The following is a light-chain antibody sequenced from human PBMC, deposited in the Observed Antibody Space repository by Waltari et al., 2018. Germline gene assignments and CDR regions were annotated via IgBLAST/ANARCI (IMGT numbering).Light chain of an antibody. CDR3: RSYDSSLSGQDVV. Sequence: QSVLTQPPSVSGAPGQRVTISCTGSSSNIGAGYDVHWYQQLPGTAPKLLIYGNSNRPSGVPDRFSGSKSGTSASLAITGLQAEDEADYYCRSYDSSLSGQDVVFGGGTKLTVL. J-gene: IGLJ2*01. CDR2: GNS. V-gene: IGLV1-40*01. CDR1: SSNIGAGYD.